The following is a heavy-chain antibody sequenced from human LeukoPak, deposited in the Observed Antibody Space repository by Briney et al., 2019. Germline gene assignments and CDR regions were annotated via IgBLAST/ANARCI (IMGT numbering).Heavy chain of an antibody. Sequence: SETLSLTCAVSGGSISSSNWWSWVRQPPGKGLEWIGEIYHSGSTNYNPSLKSRVTISVDKSKNQFSLKLSSVTAADTAVYYCARAYCTNGVCYRPSYYYYYYMDVWGKGTTVTVSS. V-gene: IGHV4-4*02. CDR2: IYHSGST. CDR1: GGSISSSNW. CDR3: ARAYCTNGVCYRPSYYYYYYMDV. J-gene: IGHJ6*03. D-gene: IGHD2-8*01.